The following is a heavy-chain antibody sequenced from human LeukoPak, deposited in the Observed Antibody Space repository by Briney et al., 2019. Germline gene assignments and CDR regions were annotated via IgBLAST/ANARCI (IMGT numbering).Heavy chain of an antibody. J-gene: IGHJ4*02. D-gene: IGHD5-18*01. CDR2: IYYSGST. V-gene: IGHV4-61*01. Sequence: SETLSLTCTVSGGSVSSGSYYWSWIRQPPGKGLEWIGYIYYSGSTNYNPSLKSRVTISVDTSKNQFSLKLSSVTAADTAVYYCAREVGYSYGFPDYWGQGTLVTVSS. CDR1: GGSVSSGSYY. CDR3: AREVGYSYGFPDY.